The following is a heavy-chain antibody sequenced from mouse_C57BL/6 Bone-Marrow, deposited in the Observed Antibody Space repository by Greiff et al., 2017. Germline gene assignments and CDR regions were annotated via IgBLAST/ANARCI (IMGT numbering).Heavy chain of an antibody. CDR3: ARDGYYWYCDV. CDR1: GYTFTSYW. J-gene: IGHJ1*03. V-gene: IGHV1-52*01. D-gene: IGHD2-3*01. Sequence: QVQLKQPGAELVRPGSSVKLSCKASGYTFTSYWMHWVKQRPIQGLEWIGNIDPSDSETHYNQKFKDKATLTVDKSSSTAYMQLSRLTSEDSAVYYCARDGYYWYCDVWGTGTTVTVSS. CDR2: IDPSDSET.